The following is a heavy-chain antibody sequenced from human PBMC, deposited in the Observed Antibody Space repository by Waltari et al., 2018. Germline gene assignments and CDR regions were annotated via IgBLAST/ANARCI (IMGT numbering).Heavy chain of an antibody. D-gene: IGHD3-3*01. V-gene: IGHV4-39*01. J-gene: IGHJ6*02. CDR1: GGSISSSSYY. CDR2: IYYSGST. CDR3: ARSLAPITYYDFWSGPLVSGMDV. Sequence: QLQLQESGPGLVKPSETLSLTCTVSGGSISSSSYYWGWIRQPPGTGLAWIGSIYYSGSTYYNPSLKSRVTISVDTSKNQFSLKLSSVTAADTAVYYCARSLAPITYYDFWSGPLVSGMDVWGQGTTVTVSS.